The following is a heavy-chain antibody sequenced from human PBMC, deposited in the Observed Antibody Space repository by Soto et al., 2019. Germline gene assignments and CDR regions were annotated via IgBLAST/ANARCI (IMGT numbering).Heavy chain of an antibody. CDR2: IDPSDSYT. D-gene: IGHD3-3*01. Sequence: LGESLKISCNGSGYSFTSYWISWVRQMPGKGLEWMGRIDPSDSYTNYSPSFQGHVTISADKSISTAYLQWSSLKASDTAMYYCARRITIFGVVNYGDAFDIWGQGTMVTVS. CDR1: GYSFTSYW. J-gene: IGHJ3*02. V-gene: IGHV5-10-1*01. CDR3: ARRITIFGVVNYGDAFDI.